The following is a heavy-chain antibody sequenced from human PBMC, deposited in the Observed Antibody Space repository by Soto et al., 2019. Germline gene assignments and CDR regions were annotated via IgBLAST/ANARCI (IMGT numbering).Heavy chain of an antibody. CDR1: GGSISSGGYS. CDR2: IYHSGST. D-gene: IGHD2-2*01. CDR3: ATVPDP. J-gene: IGHJ5*02. V-gene: IGHV4-30-2*01. Sequence: QLQLQESGSGLVKPSQTLSLTCAVSGGSISSGGYSWSWIRQPPGKGLEWIGYIYHSGSTHYNPSLTSPATISVTRSKNQFSLKLSSVPAADTAVYYCATVPDPWGQGTLVTVSS.